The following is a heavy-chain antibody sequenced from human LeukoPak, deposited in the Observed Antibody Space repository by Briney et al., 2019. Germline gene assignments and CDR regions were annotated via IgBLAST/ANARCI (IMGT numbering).Heavy chain of an antibody. V-gene: IGHV4-59*01. CDR1: GGSISSYY. D-gene: IGHD6-13*01. J-gene: IGHJ6*02. Sequence: SETLSLTCTVSGGSISSYYWSWIRQPPGKGLEWIGYIYYSGSTNYNPSLKSRVTISVDTSKNQFSLKLSSVTAADTAVYYCARDAGTAGYYYGMDVWGQGTTVTVSS. CDR3: ARDAGTAGYYYGMDV. CDR2: IYYSGST.